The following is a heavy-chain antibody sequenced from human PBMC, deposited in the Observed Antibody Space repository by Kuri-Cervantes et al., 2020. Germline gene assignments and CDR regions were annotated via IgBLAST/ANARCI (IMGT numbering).Heavy chain of an antibody. J-gene: IGHJ4*02. CDR2: ISWNSGTL. V-gene: IGHV3-9*01. CDR1: GFRFDDYA. Sequence: SLKISCAVSGFRFDDYAMHWVRQVPGKGLEWVSGISWNSGTLGYADSVRGRFTISRDNAQSSLFLQMDDLRPEDTASYHCVKAQSSAWPPFDLWGQGTLVTVSS. D-gene: IGHD6-19*01. CDR3: VKAQSSAWPPFDL.